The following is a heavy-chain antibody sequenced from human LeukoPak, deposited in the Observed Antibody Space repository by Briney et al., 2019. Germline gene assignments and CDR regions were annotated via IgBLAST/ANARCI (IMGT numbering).Heavy chain of an antibody. CDR1: GYTFTGYY. J-gene: IGHJ4*02. D-gene: IGHD3-10*01. CDR2: INPNSGGT. V-gene: IGHV1-2*04. CDR3: ARARFGELLPFDY. Sequence: ASVKVSCKASGYTFTGYYMHWVRQAPGQGLEWMGWINPNSGGTNYAQKFQGWVTTTRDTSISTAYMELSRLRSDDTAVYYCARARFGELLPFDYWGQGTLVTVSS.